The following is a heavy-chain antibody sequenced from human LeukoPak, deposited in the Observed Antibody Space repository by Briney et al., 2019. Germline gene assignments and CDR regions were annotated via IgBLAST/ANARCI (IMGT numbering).Heavy chain of an antibody. CDR3: ARDRGVYSGSKFDY. CDR1: GYTFTSYS. D-gene: IGHD5-12*01. CDR2: ISAYNGNT. V-gene: IGHV1-18*01. J-gene: IGHJ4*02. Sequence: ASVKISCKTSGYTFTSYSISWVRQAPVQRLECMGWISAYNGNTNYAQKLQGRVTMTTDTSTSTGYMELRSLRSDDTAVYFCARDRGVYSGSKFDYWGQGTLVTVSS.